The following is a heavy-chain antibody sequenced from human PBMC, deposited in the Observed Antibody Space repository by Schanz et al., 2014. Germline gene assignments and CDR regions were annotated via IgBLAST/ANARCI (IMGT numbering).Heavy chain of an antibody. Sequence: EVQLVESGGGLVQPGGSLRLSCGGSGFTFSKYWMSWVRQAPGKGLEWVANIKQDGSEKYYVDAVKGRFTISRDNAKNTLYLQMNSLRAEDTAVYYCARDSRPNYDFLTAYYSIDYWGQGPLVTVSS. CDR1: GFTFSKYW. J-gene: IGHJ4*02. CDR2: IKQDGSEK. V-gene: IGHV3-7*01. D-gene: IGHD3-9*01. CDR3: ARDSRPNYDFLTAYYSIDY.